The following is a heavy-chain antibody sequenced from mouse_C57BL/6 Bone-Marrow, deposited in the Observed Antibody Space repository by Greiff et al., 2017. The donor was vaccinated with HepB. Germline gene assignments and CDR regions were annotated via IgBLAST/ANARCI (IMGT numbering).Heavy chain of an antibody. V-gene: IGHV12-3*01. CDR2: ITHSGET. CDR3: AGDAHSALFAY. Sequence: VKLQESGPGLVKPSQSLFLTCSITGFPITSGYYWIWIRQSPGKPLEWMGYITHSGETFYNPSLQSPISITRETSKNQFFLQLNSVTTEDTAMYYCAGDAHSALFAYWGPGTLVTVSA. CDR1: GFPITSGYY. D-gene: IGHD6-1*01. J-gene: IGHJ3*01.